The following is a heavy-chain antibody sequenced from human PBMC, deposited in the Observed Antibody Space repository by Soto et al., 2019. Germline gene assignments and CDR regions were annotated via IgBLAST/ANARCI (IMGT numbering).Heavy chain of an antibody. CDR3: ARDTVSFGEQWFDY. CDR2: IKQDGSEK. V-gene: IGHV3-7*01. J-gene: IGHJ4*02. Sequence: GGSLRLSCAASGFTFSSYWMSWVRQAPGKGLEWVANIKQDGSEKYYVDSVKGRFTISRDNAKNSLYLQMNSLRAEDTAVYYCARDTVSFGEQWFDYWGQGTLVTVSS. CDR1: GFTFSSYW. D-gene: IGHD3-10*01.